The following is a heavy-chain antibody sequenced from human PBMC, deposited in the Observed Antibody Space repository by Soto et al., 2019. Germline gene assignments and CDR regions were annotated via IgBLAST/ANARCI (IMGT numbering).Heavy chain of an antibody. J-gene: IGHJ6*02. D-gene: IGHD2-2*01. V-gene: IGHV3-48*03. CDR3: ARESCSSSSCSTRYGMDV. CDR2: ISSSGSSI. Sequence: GGSLRLSCVASGFTFRSYEMNWVRQAPGKGLEWVSYISSSGSSIYYPDSVKGRFTISRDNAKNSLYLQMNSLRAEDTAVYYCARESCSSSSCSTRYGMDVWGQGTTVTVS. CDR1: GFTFRSYE.